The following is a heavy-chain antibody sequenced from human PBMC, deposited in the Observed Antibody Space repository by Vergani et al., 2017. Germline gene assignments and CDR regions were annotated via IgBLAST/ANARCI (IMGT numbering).Heavy chain of an antibody. CDR3: ARIPRPRCLNSVCRYVFDV. D-gene: IGHD1-1*01. CDR1: GFTFVNFG. Sequence: QVQLVESGGGVVQPGKSLRLSCAASGFTFVNFGMHWVRQAPGKGLEWVAFISYDGYNEYYADSVRGRFTISRDNSRNTVSLQMNSLRLEDTAVYYCARIPRPRCLNSVCRYVFDVWGHGTKVTVSS. CDR2: ISYDGYNE. V-gene: IGHV3-30*03. J-gene: IGHJ3*01.